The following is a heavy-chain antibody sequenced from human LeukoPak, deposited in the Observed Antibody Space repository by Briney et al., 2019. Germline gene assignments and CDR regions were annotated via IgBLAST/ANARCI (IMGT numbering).Heavy chain of an antibody. J-gene: IGHJ6*03. D-gene: IGHD3-3*01. V-gene: IGHV4-59*01. CDR1: GGSISSYY. CDR2: IYYSGST. CDR3: ARMGADYDFWSGYLSYYYMDV. Sequence: SETLSLTCTVSGGSISSYYWSWIRQPPGKGLEWIGYIYYSGSTNYNPSLKSRVTISVDTSKNQFSLKLSSVTAADTAVYYCARMGADYDFWSGYLSYYYMDVWGKGTTVTVSS.